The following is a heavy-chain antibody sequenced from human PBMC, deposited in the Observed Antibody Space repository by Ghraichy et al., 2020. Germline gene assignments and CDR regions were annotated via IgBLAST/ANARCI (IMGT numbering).Heavy chain of an antibody. V-gene: IGHV3-48*02. Sequence: GGSLRLSCAASGFTFSRYSMNWVRQAPGKGLEWISYISSSSSTIYYADSVKGRFTISRDNAKNSLFLQMNSLRDEDTAVYYCARDSTHYSNSNGYVDCWGQGTLVTVSS. CDR3: ARDSTHYSNSNGYVDC. J-gene: IGHJ4*02. CDR1: GFTFSRYS. D-gene: IGHD3-22*01. CDR2: ISSSSSTI.